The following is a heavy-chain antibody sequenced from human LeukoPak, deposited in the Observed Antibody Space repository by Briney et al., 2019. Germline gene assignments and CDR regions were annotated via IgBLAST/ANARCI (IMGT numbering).Heavy chain of an antibody. D-gene: IGHD2-15*01. CDR3: ARSSGVVAATPDY. CDR2: VSTYNGNT. CDR1: GFIFNSYE. Sequence: GASVTVSCKASGFIFNSYEISWVRQAPGQGLEWMGWVSTYNGNTNYAQKLQGRVTMTTDTSTSIAYMELRSLRSDDTAVYYCARSSGVVAATPDYWGQGTLVTVSS. J-gene: IGHJ4*02. V-gene: IGHV1-18*01.